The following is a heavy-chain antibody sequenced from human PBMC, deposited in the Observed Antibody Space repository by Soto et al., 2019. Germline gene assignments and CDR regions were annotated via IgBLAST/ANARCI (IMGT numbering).Heavy chain of an antibody. CDR2: TYYRSKWYN. V-gene: IGHV6-1*01. CDR3: ARGTGDSRGDALNI. D-gene: IGHD7-27*01. CDR1: GDSVSSKSAA. J-gene: IGHJ3*02. Sequence: QVQLQQSGPGLVKPSQTLSLTFAISGDSVSSKSAAWNWIRQSPSRGLEWLGRTYYRSKWYNDYAISVRGRITVDPDTSRNQFSLQLNSMTPEDTAVYYCARGTGDSRGDALNIWGQGTMVTVSS.